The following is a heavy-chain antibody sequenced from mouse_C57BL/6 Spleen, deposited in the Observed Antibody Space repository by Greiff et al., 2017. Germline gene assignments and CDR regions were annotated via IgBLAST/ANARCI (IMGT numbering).Heavy chain of an antibody. V-gene: IGHV2-5*01. CDR1: GFSLTSYG. CDR3: AKNRSYSNYEGAMDY. CDR2: IWRGGST. Sequence: VMLVESGPGLVQPSQSLSITCTVSGFSLTSYGVHWVRQSPGKGLEWLGVIWRGGSTDYNAAFMSRLSITKDNSKSQVFFKMNSLQADDTAIYYCAKNRSYSNYEGAMDYWGQGTSVTVSS. D-gene: IGHD2-5*01. J-gene: IGHJ4*01.